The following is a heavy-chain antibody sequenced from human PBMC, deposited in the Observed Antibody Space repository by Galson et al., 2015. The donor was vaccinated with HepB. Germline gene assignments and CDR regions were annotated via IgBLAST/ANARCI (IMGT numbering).Heavy chain of an antibody. J-gene: IGHJ6*04. V-gene: IGHV3-73*01. CDR1: GFTFSDSA. CDR3: ASTYGPGFLDV. CDR2: IRSRANSYAT. D-gene: IGHD3-10*01. Sequence: SLRLSCAASGFTFSDSAMHWVRQASGKGLEWVGRIRSRANSYATTYVASVRGRFTISRDDSKNTAYLQMNSLETEDTAVYYCASTYGPGFLDVWGRETTVTVSS.